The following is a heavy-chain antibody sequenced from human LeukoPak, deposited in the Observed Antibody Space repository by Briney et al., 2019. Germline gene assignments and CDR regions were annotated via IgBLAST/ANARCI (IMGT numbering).Heavy chain of an antibody. V-gene: IGHV3-23*01. CDR3: ASERYYFDH. CDR1: GSIVSSYV. CDR2: MNTNGAT. J-gene: IGHJ4*02. Sequence: GGSLRLSCAASGSIVSSYVMNWVRLTPGKGLEWVSAMNTNGATYYADSVKGRFTVSRDNSKNTLFLFMNSLRDEDTAIYYCASERYYFDHWGQGTLVSVSS. D-gene: IGHD1-14*01.